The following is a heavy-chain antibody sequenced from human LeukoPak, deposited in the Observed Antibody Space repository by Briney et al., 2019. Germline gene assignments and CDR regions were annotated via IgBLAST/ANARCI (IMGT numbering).Heavy chain of an antibody. Sequence: PGGSLRLSCAASGFTFSSYWMHWVRQAPGKGLLWVSRINIDGRSTSYAPSVTGRFTMSRDNAKNTVYLQMNSLRAADTAVYYCARVPLYAESALDYWGQGTLVTVSS. V-gene: IGHV3-74*01. CDR1: GFTFSSYW. D-gene: IGHD4-17*01. CDR2: INIDGRST. CDR3: ARVPLYAESALDY. J-gene: IGHJ4*02.